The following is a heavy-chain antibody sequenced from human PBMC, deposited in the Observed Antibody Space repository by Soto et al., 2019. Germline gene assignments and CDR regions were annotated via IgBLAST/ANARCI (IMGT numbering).Heavy chain of an antibody. Sequence: PGESLKISCKASGYTFSTDWVGWVRQRPGKGLEWMGIIFPHDSDTRYSPSFQGQVTISADKSTSTAYLQWDSVKASDTAMYYCARYHFWTGYYYMDAWGQGTKVTVSS. V-gene: IGHV5-51*01. CDR1: GYTFSTDW. D-gene: IGHD3-3*02. CDR2: IFPHDSDT. CDR3: ARYHFWTGYYYMDA. J-gene: IGHJ6*03.